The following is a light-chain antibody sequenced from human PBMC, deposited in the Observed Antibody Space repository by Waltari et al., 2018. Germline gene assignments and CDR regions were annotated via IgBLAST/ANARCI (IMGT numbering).Light chain of an antibody. J-gene: IGLJ3*02. CDR2: SNK. V-gene: IGLV1-44*01. CDR1: SSNIGSNT. Sequence: QPVLTQPPSASGTPGQRVTISCSGSSSNIGSNTVNWYQKLPGTAPKLLIYSNKQRPAGVPDRFSGSKSCTSASLAISGLQSEDEADYYCAAWDDSLNGRVFGGGTKLTVL. CDR3: AAWDDSLNGRV.